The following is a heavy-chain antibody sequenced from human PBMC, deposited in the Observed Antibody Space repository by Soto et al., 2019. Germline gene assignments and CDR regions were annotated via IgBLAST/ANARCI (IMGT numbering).Heavy chain of an antibody. CDR1: GGSISPINW. V-gene: IGHV4-4*02. CDR3: ARSPNIHSQTWFAP. J-gene: IGHJ5*02. D-gene: IGHD2-15*01. Sequence: QVHLQESGPGLVKPSGTLSLTCGVSGGSISPINWWSWVRQTPGKGLEWIGEIYHTGTTDYNPSLKSRVTISIDKSTNQFFLNLTSVTAADTALYYCARSPNIHSQTWFAPWGQGTWVTVSS. CDR2: IYHTGTT.